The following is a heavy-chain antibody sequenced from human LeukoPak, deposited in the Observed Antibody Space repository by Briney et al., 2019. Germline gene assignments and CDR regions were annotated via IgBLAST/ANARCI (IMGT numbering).Heavy chain of an antibody. V-gene: IGHV3-21*01. CDR3: ARDLNEYSYGSYYYYYYMDV. Sequence: PGGSLRLSCAASGFTFSSYSMNWVCQAPGKGLEWVSSISSSSSYIYYADSVKGRFTISRDNAKNSLYLQMNSLRAEDTAVYYCARDLNEYSYGSYYYYYYMDVWGKGTTVTVSS. CDR1: GFTFSSYS. D-gene: IGHD5-18*01. CDR2: ISSSSSYI. J-gene: IGHJ6*03.